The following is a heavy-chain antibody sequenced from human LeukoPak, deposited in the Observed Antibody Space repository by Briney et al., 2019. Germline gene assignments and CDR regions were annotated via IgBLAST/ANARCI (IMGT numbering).Heavy chain of an antibody. J-gene: IGHJ4*02. Sequence: SETLSLTCTVSGGSISSGSYYWSWIRQPAGKGLEWIGRIYTSGSTDYNPSLKSRVTISVDTSKNQFSLKLSSVTAADTAVYYCARDGLARPLDYWGQGTLVTVSS. CDR1: GGSISSGSYY. D-gene: IGHD6-6*01. CDR2: IYTSGST. CDR3: ARDGLARPLDY. V-gene: IGHV4-61*02.